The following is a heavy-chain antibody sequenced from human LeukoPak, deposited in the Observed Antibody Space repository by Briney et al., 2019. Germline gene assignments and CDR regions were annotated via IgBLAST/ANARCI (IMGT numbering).Heavy chain of an antibody. V-gene: IGHV4-30-4*01. Sequence: SETLSPTCTVSGGSISSGDYYWSWIRQPPGKGLEWIGYIYYSGSTYYNPSLKSRVTISVDTSKNPFSLKLSSVTAADTAVYYCARWRITVTTLGDAFDIWGQGTMVTVSS. D-gene: IGHD4-17*01. CDR3: ARWRITVTTLGDAFDI. J-gene: IGHJ3*02. CDR1: GGSISSGDYY. CDR2: IYYSGST.